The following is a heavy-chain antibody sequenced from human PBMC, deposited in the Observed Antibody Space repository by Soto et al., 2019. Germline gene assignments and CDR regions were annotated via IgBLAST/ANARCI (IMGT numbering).Heavy chain of an antibody. Sequence: QVQLQQWGAGLLKPSETLSLACAVYGGSFSAYHWSWIRQPPGKGLEWIGEIKHSGSTKYNPSLKSRVTISVDTSKNQFSVKLSSVTAADTAVYYCARGMGAENTFYYYCGMDVWGQGTTVTVSS. CDR2: IKHSGST. CDR3: ARGMGAENTFYYYCGMDV. D-gene: IGHD3-16*01. J-gene: IGHJ6*02. CDR1: GGSFSAYH. V-gene: IGHV4-34*01.